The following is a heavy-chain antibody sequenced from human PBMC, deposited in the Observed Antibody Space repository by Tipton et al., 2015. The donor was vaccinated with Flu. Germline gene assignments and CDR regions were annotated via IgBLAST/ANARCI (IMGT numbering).Heavy chain of an antibody. Sequence: TLSLTCSVSGGSIRSTYWSWVRQPPGKGLEWIGYMFYSGSTNYNPSLRSRVTMSVDTSKNQFSLKLNSVTAADTAVYYCARDQGFGGGLSYDYYALDVWGQGTTVTVSS. D-gene: IGHD3-10*01. CDR1: GGSIRSTY. CDR3: ARDQGFGGGLSYDYYALDV. CDR2: MFYSGST. J-gene: IGHJ6*02. V-gene: IGHV4-59*12.